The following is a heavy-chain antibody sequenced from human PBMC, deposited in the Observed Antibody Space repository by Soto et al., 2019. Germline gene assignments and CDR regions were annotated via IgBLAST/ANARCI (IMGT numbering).Heavy chain of an antibody. J-gene: IGHJ6*03. V-gene: IGHV3-74*01. CDR3: ARGWFGPDV. D-gene: IGHD3-10*01. CDR1: EFTFSGRS. Sequence: EVQLVESGGGLVQPGGSLRLSCAASEFTFSGRSVHWVRQAPGKGLVWVSGIDKVGTDSTYADSVKGRFTSSXXXXKNTVYLQMNSLRVEDTAVYYCARGWFGPDVWGKGTTVTVSS. CDR2: IDKVGTDS.